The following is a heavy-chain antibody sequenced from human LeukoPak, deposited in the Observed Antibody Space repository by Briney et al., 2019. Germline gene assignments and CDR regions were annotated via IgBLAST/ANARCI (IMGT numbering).Heavy chain of an antibody. V-gene: IGHV3-11*01. CDR2: ISSSGSTI. CDR1: GGSFSGYY. CDR3: ARDHFTGG. J-gene: IGHJ4*02. Sequence: LSLTCAVYGGSFSGYYWSWIRQAPGKGLEWVSYISSSGSTIYYADSVKGRFTISRDNAKNSLYLQMNSLRAEDTAVYYCARDHFTGGWGQGTLVTVSS. D-gene: IGHD7-27*01.